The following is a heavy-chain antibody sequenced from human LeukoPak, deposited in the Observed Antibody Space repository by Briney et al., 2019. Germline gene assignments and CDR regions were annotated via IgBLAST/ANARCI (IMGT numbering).Heavy chain of an antibody. CDR1: GGTFSSYA. CDR2: ISANKGNT. V-gene: IGHV1-18*01. Sequence: ASVKVSCKASGGTFSSYAISWVRQAPGQGLEWMGWISANKGNTNSAQKFQGRVTMTTDTLTRTAYMEMRGLRSDDTAVYYCARDPGRYTYGNYHYFGMDVWGQGTTVTVSS. J-gene: IGHJ6*02. CDR3: ARDPGRYTYGNYHYFGMDV. D-gene: IGHD5-18*01.